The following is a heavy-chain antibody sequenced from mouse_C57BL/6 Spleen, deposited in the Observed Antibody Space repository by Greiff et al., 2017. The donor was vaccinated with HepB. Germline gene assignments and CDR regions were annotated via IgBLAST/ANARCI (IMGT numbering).Heavy chain of an antibody. D-gene: IGHD2-1*01. J-gene: IGHJ3*01. Sequence: VHVKQSGAELVRPGASVKLSCTASGFNIKDYYMHWVKQRPEQGLEWIGRIDPEDGDTEYAPKFQGKATMTADTSSNTAYLQLSSLTSEDTAVYYCYYGNYFAYWGQGTLVTVSA. CDR3: YYGNYFAY. CDR1: GFNIKDYY. CDR2: IDPEDGDT. V-gene: IGHV14-1*01.